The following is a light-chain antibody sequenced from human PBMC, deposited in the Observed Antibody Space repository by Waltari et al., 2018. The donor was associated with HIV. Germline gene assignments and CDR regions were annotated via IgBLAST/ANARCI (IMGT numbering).Light chain of an antibody. J-gene: IGKJ3*01. Sequence: VISQSPGALSVSPGERVPLSCRASQNVSTNLAWYQQKPGQPPRLLIYGASARATDGPARFSGSGSGTEFNLSIAALRSEDLAVYFCQQYNSWPLTFGPGSKVNIK. CDR1: QNVSTN. V-gene: IGKV3-15*01. CDR2: GAS. CDR3: QQYNSWPLT.